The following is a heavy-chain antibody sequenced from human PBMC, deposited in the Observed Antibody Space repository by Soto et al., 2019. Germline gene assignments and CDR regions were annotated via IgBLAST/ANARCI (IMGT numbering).Heavy chain of an antibody. V-gene: IGHV3-9*01. CDR3: ANDQYGYCTNWLDP. J-gene: IGHJ5*02. CDR1: GFTFDDYA. D-gene: IGHD2-8*01. Sequence: EVQLVESGGGLVQPGRSLRLSCAASGFTFDDYAMHWVRQAPGKGLEWVSGISWNSGSIGYADSVKGRFTISRDNDKNSLFLQMNSLRAEDTALYYCANDQYGYCTNWLDPWGQGTLVTV. CDR2: ISWNSGSI.